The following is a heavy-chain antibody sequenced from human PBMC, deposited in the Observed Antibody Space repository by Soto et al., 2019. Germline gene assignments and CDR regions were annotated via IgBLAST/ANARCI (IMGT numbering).Heavy chain of an antibody. V-gene: IGHV3-48*02. CDR3: ASWYFSDSSGFPFDY. CDR2: ISSSSSTI. J-gene: IGHJ4*02. Sequence: EVQLVESGGGLVQPGGSLRLSCAASGFNFSNYNMNWVRQAPGKGLEWVAYISSSSSTIYYAASVKGRFTISRDNAKNSLYLQMNSLRDEDTAVYYCASWYFSDSSGFPFDYWGQGTLITVSS. D-gene: IGHD3-22*01. CDR1: GFNFSNYN.